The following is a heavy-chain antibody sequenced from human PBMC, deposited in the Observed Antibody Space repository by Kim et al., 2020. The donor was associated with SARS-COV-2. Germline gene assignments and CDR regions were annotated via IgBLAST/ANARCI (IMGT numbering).Heavy chain of an antibody. J-gene: IGHJ5*02. CDR1: GGSISSSSYY. Sequence: SETLSLTCTVSGGSISSSSYYWGWIRQPPGKGLEWIGSIYYSGSTYYNPSLKSRVTISVDTSKNQFSLKLSSVTAADTAVYYCARGPRELLYLRANWFDPWGQGTLVTVSS. CDR2: IYYSGST. V-gene: IGHV4-39*01. CDR3: ARGPRELLYLRANWFDP. D-gene: IGHD3-10*01.